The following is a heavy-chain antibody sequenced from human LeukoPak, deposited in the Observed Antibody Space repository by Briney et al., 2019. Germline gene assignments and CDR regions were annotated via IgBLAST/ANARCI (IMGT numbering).Heavy chain of an antibody. CDR3: ARVYYYGSGSPDY. CDR1: GYTFTGYY. V-gene: IGHV1-2*02. D-gene: IGHD3-10*01. Sequence: GASVKVSCKASGYTFTGYYMHWVRQAPGQGLEWMGWINPNNGGTNYAQKFQGRVTMTRDTSISTAYMELSRLRSDDTAVYYCARVYYYGSGSPDYWDQGTLVTVSS. J-gene: IGHJ4*02. CDR2: INPNNGGT.